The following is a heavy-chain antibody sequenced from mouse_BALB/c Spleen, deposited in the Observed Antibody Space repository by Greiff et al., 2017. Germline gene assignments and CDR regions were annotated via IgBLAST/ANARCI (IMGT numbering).Heavy chain of an antibody. CDR2: INPSNGRT. CDR1: GYTFTSYW. J-gene: IGHJ2*01. V-gene: IGHV1S81*02. CDR3: ARSRWFDY. D-gene: IGHD1-1*02. Sequence: QVQLQQSGAELVKPGASVKLSCKASGYTFTSYWMHWVKQRPGQGLEWIGEINPSNGRTNYNEKFKSKATLTVDKSSSTAYMQLSSLTSEDSAVYYCARSRWFDYWGQGTTLTVSS.